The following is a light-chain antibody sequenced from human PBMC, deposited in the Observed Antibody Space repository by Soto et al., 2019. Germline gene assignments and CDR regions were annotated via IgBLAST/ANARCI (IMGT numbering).Light chain of an antibody. V-gene: IGLV1-40*01. CDR1: SSNIGAAYA. J-gene: IGLJ1*01. Sequence: QSVLTQPPSMSGAPGQRVTISCTGSSSNIGAAYAVHWYQLLPGTAPKLLIYDDTNRPSGVPDRFSGSKSGTSASLAITGLQAEDEADYYCQSYDRSLCCSVFGTGTKLTVL. CDR2: DDT. CDR3: QSYDRSLCCSV.